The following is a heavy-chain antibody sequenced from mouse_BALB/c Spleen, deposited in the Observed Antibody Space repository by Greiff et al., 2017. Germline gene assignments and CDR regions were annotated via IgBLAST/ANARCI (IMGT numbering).Heavy chain of an antibody. D-gene: IGHD2-14*01. CDR2: IYPGDGST. CDR3: AIAYYRYEGYAMDY. V-gene: IGHV1S56*01. Sequence: QVQLQQSGPELVKPGASVKMSCKASGYTFTSYYIHWVKQRPGQGLEWIGWIYPGDGSTKYNEKFKGKTTLTADKSSSTAYMLLSSLTSEDSAIYFCAIAYYRYEGYAMDYWGQGTSVTVSS. CDR1: GYTFTSYY. J-gene: IGHJ4*01.